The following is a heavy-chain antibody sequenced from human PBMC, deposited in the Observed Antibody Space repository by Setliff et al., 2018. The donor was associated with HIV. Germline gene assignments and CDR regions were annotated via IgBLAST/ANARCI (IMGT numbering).Heavy chain of an antibody. CDR3: ARDVKLAYCSGGSCPRAYFSGLDV. Sequence: SQTLSLTCAISGDSVSSNSAAWNWIRQSPSRGLEWLGRTYYRSKWYNDYAVSVKSRITINPDTSTNQFSLHLNSVTAADTAVYYCARDVKLAYCSGGSCPRAYFSGLDVWGQGTTVTVSS. CDR1: GDSVSSNSAA. J-gene: IGHJ6*02. V-gene: IGHV6-1*01. CDR2: TYYRSKWYN. D-gene: IGHD2-15*01.